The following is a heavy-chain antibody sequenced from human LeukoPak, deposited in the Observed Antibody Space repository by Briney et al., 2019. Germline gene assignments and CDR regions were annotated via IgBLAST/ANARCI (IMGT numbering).Heavy chain of an antibody. J-gene: IGHJ6*03. D-gene: IGHD3-22*01. CDR1: GFAFSSHG. Sequence: GGSLRLSCGASGFAFSSHGMHWVRQAPGKGLEWLTIIWYDGSEKYYADSVKGRFTVSRDNSKNTVYLQMNSLRAEDTAVYYCARVQSYYDSSGYTRTMDVWGKGTTVTVSS. CDR3: ARVQSYYDSSGYTRTMDV. CDR2: IWYDGSEK. V-gene: IGHV3-33*01.